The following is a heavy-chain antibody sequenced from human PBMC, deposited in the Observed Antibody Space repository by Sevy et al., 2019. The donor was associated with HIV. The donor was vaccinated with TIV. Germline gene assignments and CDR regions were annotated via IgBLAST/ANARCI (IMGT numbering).Heavy chain of an antibody. J-gene: IGHJ3*02. D-gene: IGHD3-10*01. CDR3: VKGLGMVQGALLSDDI. CDR2: IRYEGTTK. Sequence: GGSLRLSCAASGFTFSTYGMHWVRQAPGKGLEWVTFIRYEGTTKYYADSVKGRFTVSRDNSKNTLYLQMNSLRAEDTAVYYCVKGLGMVQGALLSDDIWGQGTKVTVSS. V-gene: IGHV3-30*02. CDR1: GFTFSTYG.